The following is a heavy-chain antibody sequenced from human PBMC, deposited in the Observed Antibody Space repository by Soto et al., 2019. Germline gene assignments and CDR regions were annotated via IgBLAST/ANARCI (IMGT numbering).Heavy chain of an antibody. CDR2: IYYSGST. J-gene: IGHJ4*02. V-gene: IGHV4-31*03. Sequence: QVQLQESGPGLVKPSQTLSLTCTVSGGSISSGGYYWNWLRQHPGKGLEWIGYIYYSGSTYYNPSLKSRVTISVDTSMHQFSLNLSSVTAADTAVYYCASSLGATPWGGSYRTFDYWGQGTLVTVSS. D-gene: IGHD1-26*01. CDR3: ASSLGATPWGGSYRTFDY. CDR1: GGSISSGGYY.